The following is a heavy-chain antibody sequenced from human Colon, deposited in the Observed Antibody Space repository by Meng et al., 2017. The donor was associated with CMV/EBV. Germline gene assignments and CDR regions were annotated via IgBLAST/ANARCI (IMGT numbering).Heavy chain of an antibody. CDR2: INPTGGTT. J-gene: IGHJ4*02. V-gene: IGHV1-46*01. CDR1: GYTFSSYH. CDR3: ARAPGQMTPFEY. Sequence: CQASGYTFSSYHMHWVRQAPGQGLEWMGIINPTGGTTHYAQRFQGRVTLTRDTSTSTVYMELRSLRSEDTAVYYCARAPGQMTPFEYWGQGSLVTVSS.